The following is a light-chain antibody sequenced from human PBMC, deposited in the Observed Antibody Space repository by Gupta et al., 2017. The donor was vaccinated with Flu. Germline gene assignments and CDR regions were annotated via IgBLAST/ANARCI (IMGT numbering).Light chain of an antibody. CDR1: QSLSSSY. J-gene: IGKJ1*01. CDR2: SAS. V-gene: IGKV3-20*01. CDR3: QEDCSSRT. Sequence: EIVVTQSPGTLSLSPGERATLSCRASQSLSSSYLAWYQQKRGQAPRLLIYSASNRDMGNTDRFSGSGYAKDFTLTSSRREDEDFAVYYGQEDCSSRTFGQGTKVEIK.